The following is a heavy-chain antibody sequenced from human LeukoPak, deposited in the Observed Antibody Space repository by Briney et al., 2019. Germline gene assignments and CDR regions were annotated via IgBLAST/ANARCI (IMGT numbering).Heavy chain of an antibody. Sequence: GWSLRLSCAASEFTVSSNYMNWVRQAPGKGLEWVSVIYSGGSTYYADSVKGRFTISRDNSKNTLYLQMNSLRAKDTAVYYCAGGARRQQPFDYWGQGTLVTVSS. CDR1: EFTVSSNY. J-gene: IGHJ4*02. D-gene: IGHD6-13*01. CDR2: IYSGGST. CDR3: AGGARRQQPFDY. V-gene: IGHV3-66*01.